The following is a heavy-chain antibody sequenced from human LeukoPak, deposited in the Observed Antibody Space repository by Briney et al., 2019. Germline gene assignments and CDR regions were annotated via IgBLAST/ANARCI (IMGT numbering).Heavy chain of an antibody. CDR1: GFTFSSYS. J-gene: IGHJ4*02. CDR2: IKKDGSEK. D-gene: IGHD4-23*01. CDR3: ARRAGGYSHPYDY. V-gene: IGHV3-7*01. Sequence: PGGSLRLSCAASGFTFSSYSMSWVRQAPGKGLEWVANIKKDGSEKYSVDSVKGRFTISRDNAKNSLYLQMNSLRAEDTAVYYCARRAGGYSHPYDYWGQGTLVTVSS.